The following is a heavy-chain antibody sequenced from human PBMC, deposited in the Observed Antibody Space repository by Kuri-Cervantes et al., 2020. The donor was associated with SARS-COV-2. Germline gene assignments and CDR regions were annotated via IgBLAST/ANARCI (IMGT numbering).Heavy chain of an antibody. V-gene: IGHV1-69*06. CDR1: GGTFSSYA. D-gene: IGHD1-26*01. CDR2: IIPIFGTA. J-gene: IGHJ5*02. CDR3: ATSPPIVGASNWFDP. Sequence: SVKVSCKASGGTFSSYAISWVRQAPGQGLEWMGGIIPIFGTAIYAQKFQGRVTMTEDTSTDTAYMELSSLRSEDTAVYYCATSPPIVGASNWFDPWGQGTLVTVSS.